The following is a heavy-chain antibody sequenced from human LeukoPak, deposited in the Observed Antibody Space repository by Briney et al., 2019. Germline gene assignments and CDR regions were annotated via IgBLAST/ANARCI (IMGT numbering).Heavy chain of an antibody. D-gene: IGHD3-10*01. CDR2: IYYSGST. V-gene: IGHV4-30-4*01. Sequence: SETPSLTCTVSGGSISSGDYYWSWIRQPPGKGLEWIGYIYYSGSTYYNPSLKSRVTISVDTSKNQFSLKLSSVTAADTAVYYCARDYGSGSSVDWFDPWGQGTLVSVSS. CDR3: ARDYGSGSSVDWFDP. CDR1: GGSISSGDYY. J-gene: IGHJ5*02.